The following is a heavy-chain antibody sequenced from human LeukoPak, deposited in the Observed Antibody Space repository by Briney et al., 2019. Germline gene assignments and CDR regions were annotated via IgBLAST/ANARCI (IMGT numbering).Heavy chain of an antibody. CDR3: ATPPTVTRNY. CDR2: ISSSSSYI. V-gene: IGHV3-21*04. Sequence: GGSLRLSCAASGFTFSSYSMNWVRQAPGKGLEWVSSISSSSSYIYYADSVKGRFTISRDNSKNTLYLQMNSLRAEDTAVYYCATPPTVTRNYWGRGTLVTVSS. D-gene: IGHD4-17*01. J-gene: IGHJ4*02. CDR1: GFTFSSYS.